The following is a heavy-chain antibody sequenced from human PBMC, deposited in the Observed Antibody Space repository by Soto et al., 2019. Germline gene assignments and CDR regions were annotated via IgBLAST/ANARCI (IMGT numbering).Heavy chain of an antibody. J-gene: IGHJ5*02. Sequence: WGCLVICWAASVVTFSYSAMTWVRHGAGKGLEWVAVISGSGVSTYYADSVRGRFTISRDNSQNMVYLQINSLRPEDTALYYCVKRPHSSANDGFPAWGQGNLVTVSS. CDR1: VVTFSYSA. D-gene: IGHD2-21*01. V-gene: IGHV3-23*01. CDR2: ISGSGVST. CDR3: VKRPHSSANDGFPA.